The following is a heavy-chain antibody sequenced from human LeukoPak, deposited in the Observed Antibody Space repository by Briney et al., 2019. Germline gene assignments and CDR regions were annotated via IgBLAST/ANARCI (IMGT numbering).Heavy chain of an antibody. CDR2: ITSSGSTI. D-gene: IGHD2-2*01. Sequence: GGSLTLSCAASGFTFSDYYMSWIRQAAGRGLEWVSYITSSGSTIYYADSVKGRFTISRDNAKNSLYLQMNSLRAEDTAVYYCARVVVPHRFDYWGQGTLVTVSS. V-gene: IGHV3-11*01. CDR1: GFTFSDYY. CDR3: ARVVVPHRFDY. J-gene: IGHJ4*02.